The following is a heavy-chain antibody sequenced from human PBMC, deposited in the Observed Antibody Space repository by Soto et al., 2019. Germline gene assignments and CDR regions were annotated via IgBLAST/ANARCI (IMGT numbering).Heavy chain of an antibody. Sequence: QVQLVQSGAEVRQPASSVKVSCKTSGGTFSSYAISWVRQAPGQGLEWMGGIVPIVDTSTYAQKFQGRVTITADESTSKVYLELTSLRTDDTAVYYCVSVVAIPGYPDNWRQGTLVTVSS. V-gene: IGHV1-69*12. CDR1: GGTFSSYA. D-gene: IGHD5-12*01. J-gene: IGHJ4*02. CDR3: VSVVAIPGYPDN. CDR2: IVPIVDTS.